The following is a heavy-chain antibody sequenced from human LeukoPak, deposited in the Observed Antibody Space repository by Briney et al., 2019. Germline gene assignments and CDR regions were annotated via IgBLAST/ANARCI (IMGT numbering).Heavy chain of an antibody. CDR2: ISAYNGNT. CDR1: EYTFTGYY. CDR3: ARGGYYGSGSFPDY. Sequence: ASVKVSCKASEYTFTGYYMHWVRQAPGRGLEWMGWISAYNGNTNYAQKVQGRVTMTTDTSTSTAYMDLMNLRSDDTAVYYCARGGYYGSGSFPDYWGQGTLVTVSS. D-gene: IGHD3-10*01. J-gene: IGHJ4*02. V-gene: IGHV1-18*04.